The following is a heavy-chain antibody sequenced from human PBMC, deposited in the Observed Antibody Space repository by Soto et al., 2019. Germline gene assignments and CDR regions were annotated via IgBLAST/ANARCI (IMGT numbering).Heavy chain of an antibody. Sequence: SVKVSCKASGGTISSYAISRVRQAPGQGLEWMGGIIPIFGTANYAQKFQGRVTITADESTSTAYMELSSLRSEDTAVYYCANRKLCRTPQCYYYYGMDVWGQGTTVTVSS. CDR3: ANRKLCRTPQCYYYYGMDV. CDR2: IIPIFGTA. V-gene: IGHV1-69*13. J-gene: IGHJ6*02. D-gene: IGHD2-15*01. CDR1: GGTISSYA.